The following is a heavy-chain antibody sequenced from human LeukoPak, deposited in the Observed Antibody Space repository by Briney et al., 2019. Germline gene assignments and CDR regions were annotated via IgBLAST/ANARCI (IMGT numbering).Heavy chain of an antibody. D-gene: IGHD2-2*01. CDR2: ISAYNGNT. J-gene: IGHJ5*02. CDR3: ASTCSSTSCYLHWFDP. V-gene: IGHV1-18*01. CDR1: GYTFTSYG. Sequence: GASVKVSCKASGYTFTSYGISWVRQAPGQGLEWMGWISAYNGNTNYAQKLQGRVTMTTDTSTSTAYMELRSLRSDDTAVYYCASTCSSTSCYLHWFDPWGQGTLVTVSS.